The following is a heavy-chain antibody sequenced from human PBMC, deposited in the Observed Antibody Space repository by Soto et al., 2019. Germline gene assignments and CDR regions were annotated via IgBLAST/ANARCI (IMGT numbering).Heavy chain of an antibody. V-gene: IGHV1-69*13. J-gene: IGHJ6*02. CDR1: GGTFSSYA. CDR3: ARDVVPAAPSGMDV. Sequence: SVKVSCKASGGTFSSYAISWVRQAPGQGLEWMGGIIPIFGTANYAQKFQGRVTITADESTSTAYMELSSLRSEDTAVYYCARDVVPAAPSGMDVWGQGTTVTVSS. CDR2: IIPIFGTA. D-gene: IGHD2-2*01.